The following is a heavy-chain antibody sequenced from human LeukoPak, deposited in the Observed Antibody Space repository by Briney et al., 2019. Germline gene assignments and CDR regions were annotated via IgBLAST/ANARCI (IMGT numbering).Heavy chain of an antibody. CDR3: ARGGYIAAAGTSSGWFDP. CDR2: IIPIFGTA. V-gene: IGHV1-69*05. D-gene: IGHD6-13*01. J-gene: IGHJ5*02. Sequence: ASVKVSCKASGGTFTYYSITWVRQAPGQGLEWMGGIIPIFGTANYAQKFQGRVTITTDASTSTAYMELSSLRSEDTAVYYCARGGYIAAAGTSSGWFDPWGQGTLVTVSS. CDR1: GGTFTYYS.